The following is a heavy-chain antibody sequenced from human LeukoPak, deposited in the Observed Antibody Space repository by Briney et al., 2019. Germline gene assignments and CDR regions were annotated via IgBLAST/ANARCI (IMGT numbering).Heavy chain of an antibody. J-gene: IGHJ4*02. Sequence: PGGSLRLSCAASGFTFNTYTMNWVRQAPGKGLEWVSYISGGSGIIDYADSVRGRFTISRDNAKNSLYQQMNSLRAEDTAVYYCARDPLDTAMEIDYWGQGTLVTVSS. CDR1: GFTFNTYT. CDR2: ISGGSGII. D-gene: IGHD5-18*01. CDR3: ARDPLDTAMEIDY. V-gene: IGHV3-48*04.